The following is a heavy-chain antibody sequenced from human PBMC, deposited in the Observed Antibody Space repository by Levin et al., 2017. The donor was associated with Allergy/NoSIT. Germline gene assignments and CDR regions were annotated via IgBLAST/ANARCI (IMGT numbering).Heavy chain of an antibody. Sequence: GGSLRLSCAASGFRFSSYGMHWVRQAPGKGLEWVAHLWYDGSKTYYADSVKGRFTISRDSSKSTLYLQMNSLRAEDTAVYYCASGSSQSCDYWGQGTLVTVSS. D-gene: IGHD1-26*01. V-gene: IGHV3-33*01. CDR2: LWYDGSKT. CDR1: GFRFSSYG. CDR3: ASGSSQSCDY. J-gene: IGHJ4*02.